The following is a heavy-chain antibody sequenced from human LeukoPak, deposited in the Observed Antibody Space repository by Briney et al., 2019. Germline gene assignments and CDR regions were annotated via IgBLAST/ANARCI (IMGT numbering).Heavy chain of an antibody. CDR2: IYSGGST. Sequence: GGSLRLSCAASGFTVSSHYVSWVRQAPGKGLEWVSVIYSGGSTYYADSVKGRFTISRDNAKNSLYLQMNSLRAEDTAVYYCAGDPSGGSYGVAYWGQGTLVTVSS. D-gene: IGHD2-15*01. J-gene: IGHJ4*02. V-gene: IGHV3-66*01. CDR1: GFTVSSHY. CDR3: AGDPSGGSYGVAY.